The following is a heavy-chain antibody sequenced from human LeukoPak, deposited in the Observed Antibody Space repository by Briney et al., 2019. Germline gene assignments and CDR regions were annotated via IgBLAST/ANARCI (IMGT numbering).Heavy chain of an antibody. D-gene: IGHD3-3*01. Sequence: GRSLRLSCAASGFTFDDYAMHWVRQAPGKGLEWVSGISWNSGNIGYADSVKGRFTISRDNAKNSLYLQMNSLRAEDTALYYCAKALYYDFWSGYNPDRYYGMDVWGQGTTVTVSS. CDR2: ISWNSGNI. CDR1: GFTFDDYA. V-gene: IGHV3-9*01. J-gene: IGHJ6*02. CDR3: AKALYYDFWSGYNPDRYYGMDV.